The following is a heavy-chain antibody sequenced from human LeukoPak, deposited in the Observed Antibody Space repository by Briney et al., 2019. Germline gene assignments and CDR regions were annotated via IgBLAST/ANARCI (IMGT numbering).Heavy chain of an antibody. CDR1: EFAFSTYN. Sequence: GGSLRLSCAASEFAFSTYNMNWVRQAPGKGLEWVSYISTGSSTTYYADSVKGRFTISRDNVENSLYLQMNSLRDEDTAVYYCAKEGRSLQTYWGQGTLVTVSS. D-gene: IGHD5-24*01. CDR2: ISTGSSTT. V-gene: IGHV3-48*02. CDR3: AKEGRSLQTY. J-gene: IGHJ4*02.